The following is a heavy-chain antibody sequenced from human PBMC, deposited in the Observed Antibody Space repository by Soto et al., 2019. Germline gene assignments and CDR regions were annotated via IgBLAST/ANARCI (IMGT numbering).Heavy chain of an antibody. Sequence: SVKVSCKASGYTFTGYYMHWVRQAPGQGLEWMGWINPNSGGTNYAQKFQGRVTMTRDTSISTAYMELSRLRSDDTAVYYCARGRISYCSGGSCPLAAFDIWGQGTMVTVSS. V-gene: IGHV1-2*02. CDR2: INPNSGGT. CDR1: GYTFTGYY. D-gene: IGHD2-15*01. CDR3: ARGRISYCSGGSCPLAAFDI. J-gene: IGHJ3*02.